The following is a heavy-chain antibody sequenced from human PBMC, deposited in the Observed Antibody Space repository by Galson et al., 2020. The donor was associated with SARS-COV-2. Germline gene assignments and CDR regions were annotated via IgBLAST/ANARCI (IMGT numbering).Heavy chain of an antibody. V-gene: IGHV2-70*01. J-gene: IGHJ6*02. Sequence: SGPTLVKPTQTLTLTCTFSGFSLSTSGMCVSWIRQPPGTALEWLELIDWDDDKYYSTSLKTRLTISKDTSKNQVVLTMNNMDPVDTATYYWARLPLGIVVVPAAMADYYYYGMDVWGQGTTVTVSS. CDR1: GFSLSTSGMC. CDR2: IDWDDDK. D-gene: IGHD2-2*01. CDR3: ARLPLGIVVVPAAMADYYYYGMDV.